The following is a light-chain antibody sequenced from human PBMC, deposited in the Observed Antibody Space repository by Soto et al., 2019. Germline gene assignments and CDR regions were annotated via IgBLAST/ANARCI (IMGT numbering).Light chain of an antibody. Sequence: QSVLTQPPSVSAAPGQTVTISCSGSSFNIGNYYVSWYQHLPGTAPKLLIYDNDKRPSGIPDRFSGSKSGTSATLGITGLQTGDEADYYCGTWDSSLSAWVFGGGTKVTVL. CDR3: GTWDSSLSAWV. J-gene: IGLJ3*02. CDR2: DND. CDR1: SFNIGNYY. V-gene: IGLV1-51*01.